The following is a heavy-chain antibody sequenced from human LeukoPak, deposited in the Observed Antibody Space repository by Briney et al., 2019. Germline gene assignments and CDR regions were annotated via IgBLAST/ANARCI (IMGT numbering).Heavy chain of an antibody. CDR2: IYYSGST. J-gene: IGHJ3*02. V-gene: IGHV4-59*01. Sequence: SETLSLTCTVSGGSISSYYWSWIRQPPGKGLEWIGYIYYSGSTNYNPSLKSRVTISVDTSKNQFSLRLSSVTAADTAVYYCARLGQGAFDIWGQGTMVTVSS. CDR3: ARLGQGAFDI. CDR1: GGSISSYY.